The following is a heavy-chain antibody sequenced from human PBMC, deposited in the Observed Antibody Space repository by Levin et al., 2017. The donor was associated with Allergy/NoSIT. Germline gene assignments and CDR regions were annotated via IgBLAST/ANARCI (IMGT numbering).Heavy chain of an antibody. D-gene: IGHD2-15*01. J-gene: IGHJ3*02. CDR1: GFTFSSHW. CDR2: IKEDGSEK. CDR3: ARDGRYCVRIDCAGDAFDI. V-gene: IGHV3-7*01. Sequence: GESLKISCAASGFTFSSHWMSWVRQAPGKGLEWVANIKEDGSEKYYVDSVKGRFTISRDNAKNALYLQMNSLRAEDTAVYYCARDGRYCVRIDCAGDAFDIWGQGTMVTVSS.